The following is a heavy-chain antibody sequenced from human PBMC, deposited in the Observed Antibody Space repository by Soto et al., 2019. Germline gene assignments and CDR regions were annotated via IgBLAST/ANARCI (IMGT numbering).Heavy chain of an antibody. Sequence: GGSLRPYFPAPGCTFNNAWINWVRQPPGKRQEWVGRIKSKTDGGTEDFAAPVKGRFAISIDDSIDVVYLHMISLKTDDTGIYYCTTDSYSAMIVVRFDYWGHGTLVTVSS. CDR2: IKSKTDGGTE. CDR1: GCTFNNAW. V-gene: IGHV3-15*07. J-gene: IGHJ4*01. CDR3: TTDSYSAMIVVRFDY. D-gene: IGHD3-22*01.